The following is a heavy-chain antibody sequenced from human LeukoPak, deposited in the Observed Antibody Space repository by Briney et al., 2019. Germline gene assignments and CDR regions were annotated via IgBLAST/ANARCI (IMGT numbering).Heavy chain of an antibody. CDR1: GGSISSSSYY. CDR3: AGHHPRNTVDF. CDR2: ISDIGSI. J-gene: IGHJ4*02. Sequence: SETLSLTCTVSGGSISSSSYYWSWIRQPPGKGLEWIAYISDIGSINYNPSLKSRVTISLDTSKNQFSLKLSSVTAADTAVYYCAGHHPRNTVDFWGQGTLVTVSS. V-gene: IGHV4-61*05. D-gene: IGHD2/OR15-2a*01.